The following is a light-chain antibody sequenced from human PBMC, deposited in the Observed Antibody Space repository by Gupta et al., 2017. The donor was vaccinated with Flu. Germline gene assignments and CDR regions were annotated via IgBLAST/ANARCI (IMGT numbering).Light chain of an antibody. V-gene: IGLV1-44*01. J-gene: IGLJ3*02. Sequence: QSVLTQPPSASATPGQRVTIPCSGSSSNIGSNSVNWYQQLPGAAPKLLIYNNNHRPSGVPDRFSGSKSGTSASLAVSGLQSEDEADYHCAAWDDNLNGWVFGGGTKLTVL. CDR3: AAWDDNLNGWV. CDR2: NNN. CDR1: SSNIGSNS.